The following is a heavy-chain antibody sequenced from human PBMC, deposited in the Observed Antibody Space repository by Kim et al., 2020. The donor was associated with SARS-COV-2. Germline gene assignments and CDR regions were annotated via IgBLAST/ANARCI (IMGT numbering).Heavy chain of an antibody. V-gene: IGHV3-30*18. CDR2: ISYDGSNK. J-gene: IGHJ2*01. CDR1: GFTFSSYG. Sequence: GGSLRLSCAASGFTFSSYGMHWVRQAPGKGLEWVAVISYDGSNKYYADSVKGRFTISRDNSKNTLYLQMNSLRAEDTAVYYCAKDQGAVGRYFDLWGRGTLVTVSS. CDR3: AKDQGAVGRYFDL. D-gene: IGHD3-16*01.